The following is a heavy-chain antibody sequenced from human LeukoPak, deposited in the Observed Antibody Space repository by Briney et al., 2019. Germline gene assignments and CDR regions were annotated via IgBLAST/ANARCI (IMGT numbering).Heavy chain of an antibody. CDR2: INTGNGNT. CDR3: ARVLDGIGSSWYGDSWFDP. J-gene: IGHJ5*02. V-gene: IGHV1-3*04. D-gene: IGHD6-13*01. Sequence: ASVNVSFTTSGYTFTNFAIHWVRQAPGQRLEWMGWINTGNGNTKYSQNLQGRVTIAGDTAASTAYMELTSLRSEDTAVYDCARVLDGIGSSWYGDSWFDPWGQGTLVTVSS. CDR1: GYTFTNFA.